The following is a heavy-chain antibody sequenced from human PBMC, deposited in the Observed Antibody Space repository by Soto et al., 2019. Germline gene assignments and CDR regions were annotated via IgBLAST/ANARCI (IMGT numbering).Heavy chain of an antibody. D-gene: IGHD1-26*01. V-gene: IGHV3-48*01. Sequence: GGSLRLSCAASGFTFSNYAVTWVRQAPGKGLEWVSTISGSSSTIYYADSVKGRFTISRDNAKNSLYLQMNSLRAEDTAVYYCAREWDILNWFDPWGQGTLVTVSS. J-gene: IGHJ5*02. CDR1: GFTFSNYA. CDR3: AREWDILNWFDP. CDR2: ISGSSSTI.